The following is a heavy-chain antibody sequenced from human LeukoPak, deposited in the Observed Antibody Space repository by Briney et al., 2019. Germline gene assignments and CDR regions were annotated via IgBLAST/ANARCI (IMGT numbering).Heavy chain of an antibody. Sequence: PSETLSLTCTVSGVSITSHYWTWIRQPPGKGLDWIGYILYSGSTNYNPSLKSRVTMSADTSKNQLSLKLNSVTAADTAVYYCARGYAQLDNWGQGTLVTVSS. D-gene: IGHD2-2*01. CDR1: GVSITSHY. J-gene: IGHJ4*02. CDR3: ARGYAQLDN. CDR2: ILYSGST. V-gene: IGHV4-59*08.